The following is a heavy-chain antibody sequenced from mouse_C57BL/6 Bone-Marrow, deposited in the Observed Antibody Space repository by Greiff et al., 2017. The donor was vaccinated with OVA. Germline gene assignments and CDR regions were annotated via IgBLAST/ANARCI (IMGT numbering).Heavy chain of an antibody. J-gene: IGHJ4*01. CDR3: ARSGKIYYYGSKAPYAMDY. Sequence: QVQLQQPGAELVKPGASVKLSCKASGYTFTSYWMHWVKQRPGQGLEWIGMIHPNSGSTNYNEKFKSKATLTVDKSSSTAYMQLSSLTSEDSAVYYCARSGKIYYYGSKAPYAMDYWGQGTSVTVSS. CDR2: IHPNSGST. CDR1: GYTFTSYW. V-gene: IGHV1-64*01. D-gene: IGHD1-1*01.